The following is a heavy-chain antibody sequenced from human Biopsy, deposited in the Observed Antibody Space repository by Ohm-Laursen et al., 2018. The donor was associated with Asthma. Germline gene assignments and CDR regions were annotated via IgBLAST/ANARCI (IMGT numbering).Heavy chain of an antibody. Sequence: GASVKVSCKTSGYSLTDLSMHWVRQAPGQGLEWMGGHDHEEGGTVNARRFQGRVTMTEDTSTDTAYMELSSLVSDDTAVYYCASDFPKDYVRYNFQFWGQGTLVTVSS. J-gene: IGHJ4*02. CDR1: GYSLTDLS. CDR3: ASDFPKDYVRYNFQF. CDR2: HDHEEGGT. D-gene: IGHD4-17*01. V-gene: IGHV1-24*01.